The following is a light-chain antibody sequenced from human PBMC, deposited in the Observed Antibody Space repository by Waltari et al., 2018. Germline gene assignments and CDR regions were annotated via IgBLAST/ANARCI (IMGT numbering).Light chain of an antibody. CDR3: QQRANWPPLT. CDR2: HAS. Sequence: EIVLTQSPATLSLSPGERATLSCRASQSVSNFLAWYQQKPGQAPRLLIYHASNRATGIPDRCSGRGSGTDFTLTISSLEPGDSAVYYCQQRANWPPLTFGGGTRVEI. V-gene: IGKV3-11*01. CDR1: QSVSNF. J-gene: IGKJ4*01.